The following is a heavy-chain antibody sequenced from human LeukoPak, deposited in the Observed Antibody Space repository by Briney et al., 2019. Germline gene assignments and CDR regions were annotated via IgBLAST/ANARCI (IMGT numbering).Heavy chain of an antibody. J-gene: IGHJ4*02. CDR3: ATYSSSWYGWEFDY. CDR2: IYYSGST. D-gene: IGHD6-13*01. CDR1: GGSISSYY. V-gene: IGHV4-59*01. Sequence: SKTLSLTCTVSGGSISSYYWSWIRQPPGKGLEWIGYIYYSGSTNYNPSLKSRVTISVDTSKNQFSLKLSSVTAADTAVYYSATYSSSWYGWEFDYWGQGTLVTVSS.